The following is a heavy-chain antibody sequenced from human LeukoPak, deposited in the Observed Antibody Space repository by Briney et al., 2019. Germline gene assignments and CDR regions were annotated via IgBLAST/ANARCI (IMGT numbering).Heavy chain of an antibody. D-gene: IGHD1-26*01. J-gene: IGHJ4*02. CDR2: IKQDGSEK. V-gene: IGHV3-7*01. CDR1: GFTFSSNW. CDR3: ARDGIVGATAFDH. Sequence: GGSLRLSCAASGFTFSSNWMSWVRQTPGKVLEWVANIKQDGSEKYYVDSVKGRFTISRDNAKNALYLQMNSLRVEDTAVYYCARDGIVGATAFDHWGQGTLVTVSS.